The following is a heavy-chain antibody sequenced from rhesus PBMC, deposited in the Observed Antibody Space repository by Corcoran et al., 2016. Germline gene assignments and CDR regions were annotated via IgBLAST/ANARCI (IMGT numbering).Heavy chain of an antibody. D-gene: IGHD1-20*01. J-gene: IGHJ4*01. CDR1: GLTFSSYW. V-gene: IGHV3S25*01. Sequence: EVQLVESGGGLAQPGGSLRLSCAASGLTFSSYWMNWVRQAPGKGLEWVSTVNSDRGSTYYADSANGRFTISRDHSKNTLALQMNSLSAEDTAVYYCANPIAGTTSRMYFDYWGQGVLVTVSS. CDR2: VNSDRGST. CDR3: ANPIAGTTSRMYFDY.